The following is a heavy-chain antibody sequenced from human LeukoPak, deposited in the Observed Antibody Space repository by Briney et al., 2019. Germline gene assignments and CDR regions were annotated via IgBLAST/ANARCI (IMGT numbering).Heavy chain of an antibody. CDR2: IYTSGST. V-gene: IGHV4-61*02. D-gene: IGHD3-22*01. Sequence: SETLSLTCTVSGGSISSGSYYWSWIRQPAGKGLEWIGRIYTSGSTNYNPSLKSRVTISVDTSKNQFSLKLSSVTAADTAVYYCASSSGHYDDRSGSSDYFDYWGQGTQVTVSS. J-gene: IGHJ4*02. CDR1: GGSISSGSYY. CDR3: ASSSGHYDDRSGSSDYFDY.